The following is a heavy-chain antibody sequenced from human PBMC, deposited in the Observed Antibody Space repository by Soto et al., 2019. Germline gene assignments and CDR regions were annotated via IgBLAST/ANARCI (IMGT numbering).Heavy chain of an antibody. Sequence: SETLSLTCAVYGGSFSGFYWSGIRQPPGKWLEWIGEINHSGSTNYNPSLKSRVTISVDTSKNQFSLKLSSVTAADTAVYYCARGRRWYYDSSGYSPRYYYGMDVWGQGTTVT. CDR3: ARGRRWYYDSSGYSPRYYYGMDV. V-gene: IGHV4-34*01. J-gene: IGHJ6*02. D-gene: IGHD3-22*01. CDR1: GGSFSGFY. CDR2: INHSGST.